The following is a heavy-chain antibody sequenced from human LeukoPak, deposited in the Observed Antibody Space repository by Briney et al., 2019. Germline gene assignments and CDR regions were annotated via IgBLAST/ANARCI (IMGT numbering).Heavy chain of an antibody. V-gene: IGHV3-23*01. CDR1: AFTFSNYA. Sequence: GGSLRPSCAASAFTFSNYAMSWVRQAPGKGLEWVSLISRSGDNTYYADSVKGRFTISRDNAKNSLYLQMNSLRAEDTAVYYCAREREAHYYDSSEDAFDIWGQGTMVTVSS. CDR2: ISRSGDNT. D-gene: IGHD3-22*01. J-gene: IGHJ3*02. CDR3: AREREAHYYDSSEDAFDI.